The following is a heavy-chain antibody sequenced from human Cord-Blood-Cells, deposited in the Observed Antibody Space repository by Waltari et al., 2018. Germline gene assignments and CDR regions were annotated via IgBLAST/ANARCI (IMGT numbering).Heavy chain of an antibody. J-gene: IGHJ4*02. CDR1: GFTVSSNY. Sequence: EVQLVESGGGLVQPGGSLRLSCAASGFTVSSNYMSWVRQAPGKGLEWVSVIYSGGSTYYADSVKGRFTISIDNSKNTLYLQMNSLRAEDTAVYYCARSRGGSSSGSWHYFDYWGQGTLVTVSS. V-gene: IGHV3-66*01. CDR3: ARSRGGSSSGSWHYFDY. CDR2: IYSGGST. D-gene: IGHD3-10*01.